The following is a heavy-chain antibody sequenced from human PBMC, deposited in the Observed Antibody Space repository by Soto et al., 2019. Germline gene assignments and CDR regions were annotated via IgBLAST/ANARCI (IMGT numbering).Heavy chain of an antibody. CDR2: ISGSGGST. D-gene: IGHD2-2*01. CDR3: AKDPGDSVVVPAAENNWFDP. Sequence: GGSLRLSCAASGFTFSSYAMSWVRQPPGKGLEWVSAISGSGGSTYYAHSVKGRFTISRDTSKNTLYLQMNSLRAEDTAVYYCAKDPGDSVVVPAAENNWFDPWGQGTLVTVSS. CDR1: GFTFSSYA. J-gene: IGHJ5*02. V-gene: IGHV3-23*01.